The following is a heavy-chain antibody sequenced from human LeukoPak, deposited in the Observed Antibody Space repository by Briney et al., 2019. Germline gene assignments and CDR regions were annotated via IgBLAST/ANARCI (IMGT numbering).Heavy chain of an antibody. CDR1: GFTFSSYA. Sequence: SGGSLRLSCVASGFTFSSYAMTWVRQAPGKGLEWVSGISGNGDSTYYTDSVKGRFTISRDNSKNTVYLQMHSLRAEDTAVYYCAKQDSSGHMYDYWGQGTLVTVSS. D-gene: IGHD3-22*01. CDR3: AKQDSSGHMYDY. V-gene: IGHV3-23*01. CDR2: ISGNGDST. J-gene: IGHJ4*02.